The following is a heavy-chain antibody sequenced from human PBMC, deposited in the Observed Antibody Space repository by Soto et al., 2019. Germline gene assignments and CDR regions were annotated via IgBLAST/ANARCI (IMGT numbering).Heavy chain of an antibody. CDR3: ATEVDQDGYYYYGMDV. CDR2: ISSISIYI. J-gene: IGHJ6*02. CDR1: GFTFSSYS. Sequence: EVQLVESGGGLVKPGGSLRLSCAASGFTFSSYSMNWVRQAPGKGRVWVSSISSISIYIYYADSVKGRFTISRDTAENSLFLQMNSLRAEDSALYYCATEVDQDGYYYYGMDVWGQGTTVTVS. D-gene: IGHD2-15*01. V-gene: IGHV3-21*02.